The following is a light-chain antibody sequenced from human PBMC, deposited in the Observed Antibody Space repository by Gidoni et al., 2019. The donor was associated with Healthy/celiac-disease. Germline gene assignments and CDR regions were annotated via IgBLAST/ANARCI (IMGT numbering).Light chain of an antibody. J-gene: IGKJ5*01. CDR3: QQRSNCPN. Sequence: EIVLTPSPATLSFSPGESATLSFRASQSISSYLAWYQQKPGQAPRLLIYDASNGATGIPARFSGSGSGTDFTLTISSLEPEDFAVYYCQQRSNCPNFGQGTRLEIK. V-gene: IGKV3-11*01. CDR2: DAS. CDR1: QSISSY.